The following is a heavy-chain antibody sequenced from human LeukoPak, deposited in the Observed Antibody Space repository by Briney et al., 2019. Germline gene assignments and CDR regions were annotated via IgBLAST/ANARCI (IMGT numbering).Heavy chain of an antibody. D-gene: IGHD3-10*02. V-gene: IGHV3-23*01. CDR3: AELGITMIGGV. Sequence: GGSLRLSCAASGFTLSSYAMSWVRQAPGKGLEWVSAISVSGNTYHADSVKGRFTISRDNAKNSLYLQMNSRRAEDTAVYYCAELGITMIGGVWGKGTTVTISS. J-gene: IGHJ6*04. CDR1: GFTLSSYA. CDR2: ISVSGNT.